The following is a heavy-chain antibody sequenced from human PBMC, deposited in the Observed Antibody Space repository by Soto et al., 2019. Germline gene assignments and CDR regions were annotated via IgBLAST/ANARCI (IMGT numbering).Heavy chain of an antibody. V-gene: IGHV4-4*07. Sequence: SSETLSLTCTVSGDSISNNYWSWIRQPAGKGLEWIGRIYTSGSTNYNPSLKSRVTMSVDTSKNQFSLKLSSVTAADTAVYYCARDHGLLWFGELWGKGTLVTVSS. CDR3: ARDHGLLWFGEL. J-gene: IGHJ4*02. CDR1: GDSISNNY. D-gene: IGHD3-10*01. CDR2: IYTSGST.